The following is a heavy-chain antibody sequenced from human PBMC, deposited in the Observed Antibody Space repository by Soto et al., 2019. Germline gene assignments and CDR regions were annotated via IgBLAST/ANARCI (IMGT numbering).Heavy chain of an antibody. Sequence: SETLSLTCNASGGSISTSSYYWGWIRQPPGKGLEWIGSIYYSGSTYYNPSLKSRVTISVDTSKNQFSLKLSSVTAADTAVYYCASGPYDYIWGSYRSRDAFDIWGQGTMVTVSS. CDR1: GGSISTSSYY. V-gene: IGHV4-39*01. CDR3: ASGPYDYIWGSYRSRDAFDI. J-gene: IGHJ3*02. D-gene: IGHD3-16*02. CDR2: IYYSGST.